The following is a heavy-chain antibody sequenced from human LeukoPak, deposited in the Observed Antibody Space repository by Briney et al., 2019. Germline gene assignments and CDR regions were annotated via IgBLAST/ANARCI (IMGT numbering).Heavy chain of an antibody. D-gene: IGHD2-21*02. CDR1: GGTFSSYA. J-gene: IGHJ4*02. CDR2: IIPIFGIA. CDR3: ARGTPSPRLSLNQYYFDY. V-gene: IGHV1-69*01. Sequence: GSSVKGSCKASGGTFSSYAISWVRQAPGQGLEWMGGIIPIFGIANYAQKCQGGVTITADESTSTAYMELSSLRSEDTAVYYCARGTPSPRLSLNQYYFDYWGQGTLVTVSS.